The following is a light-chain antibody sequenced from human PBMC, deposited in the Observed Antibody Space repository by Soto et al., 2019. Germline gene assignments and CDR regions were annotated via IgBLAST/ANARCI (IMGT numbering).Light chain of an antibody. J-gene: IGKJ1*01. CDR1: QSLSSSY. V-gene: IGKV3-20*01. Sequence: ENVLTQSPGTLSLSPGERATLSCRASQSLSSSYLAWYQQKPGQAPRLLIYGTSTRATGIPDRFSGSGSGTDFVLIISRLEPEDFAVYYCHQYGSSPTFGQGTKVEI. CDR3: HQYGSSPT. CDR2: GTS.